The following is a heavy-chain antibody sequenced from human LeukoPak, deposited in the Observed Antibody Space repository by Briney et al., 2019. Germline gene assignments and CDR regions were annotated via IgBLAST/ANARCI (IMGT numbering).Heavy chain of an antibody. CDR2: INEDGSVK. CDR1: GFTFSRSW. J-gene: IGHJ3*02. CDR3: ARDSGYNTFDI. D-gene: IGHD1-14*01. V-gene: IGHV3-7*01. Sequence: GGSLRLSCVASGFTFSRSWITWVRQAPGKGLEWVANINEDGSVKNHVDSVKGRFTISRDNAKNSLSLQMNSLRAEDTAVYYCARDSGYNTFDIWGRGAMVTVSS.